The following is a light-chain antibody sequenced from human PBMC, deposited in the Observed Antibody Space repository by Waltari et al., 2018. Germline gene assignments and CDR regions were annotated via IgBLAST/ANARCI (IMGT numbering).Light chain of an antibody. CDR3: QESYSNMYT. V-gene: IGKV1-39*01. CDR2: AAS. Sequence: DIQMTQSPLSLSASVGDRVTIACRASQNIRGYLNWYQQKPGRAPRLLIFAASSLLSGVPSRFSGSGSGTDFTLSIFSLQPEDIATYYCQESYSNMYTFGQGTKLEI. CDR1: QNIRGY. J-gene: IGKJ2*01.